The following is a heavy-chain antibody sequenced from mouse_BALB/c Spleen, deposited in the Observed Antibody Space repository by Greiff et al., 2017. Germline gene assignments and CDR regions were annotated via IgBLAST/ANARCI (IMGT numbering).Heavy chain of an antibody. J-gene: IGHJ1*01. CDR1: GYTFTDYE. CDR3: TRGGYGTGYFDV. V-gene: IGHV1-15*01. CDR2: IDPETGGT. D-gene: IGHD1-1*01. Sequence: VQLKESGAELVRPGASVTLSCNASGYTFTDYEMHWVKQTPVHGLEWIGAIDPETGGTAYNQKFKGKATMTADKSSSTAYMELRSLTSEDSAVYYCTRGGYGTGYFDVWGAGTTVTVSS.